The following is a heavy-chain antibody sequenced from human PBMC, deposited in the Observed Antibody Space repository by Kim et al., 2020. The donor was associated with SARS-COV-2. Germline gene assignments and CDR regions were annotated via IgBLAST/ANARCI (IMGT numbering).Heavy chain of an antibody. Sequence: SETLSLTCAVYGGSFSGYYWSWIRQPPGKGLEWIGEINHSGSTNYNPSLKSRVTISVDTSKNQFSMKLSSVTAADTAVYYCARGPLSSWGFDYWGQGTLVTVSS. V-gene: IGHV4-34*01. CDR2: INHSGST. CDR1: GGSFSGYY. D-gene: IGHD6-13*01. J-gene: IGHJ4*02. CDR3: ARGPLSSWGFDY.